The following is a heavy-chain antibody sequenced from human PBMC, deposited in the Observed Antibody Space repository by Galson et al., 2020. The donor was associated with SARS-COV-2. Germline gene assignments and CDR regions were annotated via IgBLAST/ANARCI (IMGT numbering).Heavy chain of an antibody. V-gene: IGHV3-33*01. CDR2: IWYDGSNK. CDR1: GFTFSSYG. J-gene: IGHJ4*02. Sequence: GESLKISCAASGFTFSSYGMHWVRQAPGKGLEWVAVIWYDGSNKYYADSVKGRFTISRDNSKNTLYLQMNSLRAEDTAVYYCARDRQVGATEDFDYWGQGTLVTVSS. D-gene: IGHD1-26*01. CDR3: ARDRQVGATEDFDY.